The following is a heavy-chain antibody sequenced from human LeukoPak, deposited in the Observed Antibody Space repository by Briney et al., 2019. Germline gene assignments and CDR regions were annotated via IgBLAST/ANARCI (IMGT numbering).Heavy chain of an antibody. J-gene: IGHJ5*02. CDR2: IYWDDDN. D-gene: IGHD4-23*01. CDR1: VFLLSPRGVG. V-gene: IGHV2-5*02. Sequence: SGPTLMKPTQTLTLTCTFSVFLLSPRGVGVGWILQPPGKALYCLALIYWDDDNRYSPSLKCRLTITKDTSKNQVVLTMTNMDPVDTATYSCAQRLAHLGDYDGFDWFDPWGQGTLVTVSS. CDR3: AQRLAHLGDYDGFDWFDP.